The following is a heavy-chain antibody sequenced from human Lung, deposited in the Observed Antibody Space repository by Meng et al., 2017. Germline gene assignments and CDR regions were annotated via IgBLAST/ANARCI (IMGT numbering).Heavy chain of an antibody. CDR2: INHSGST. Sequence: QLPIQQWGAEMLKPSETLSLTCVVSGGSFSDYYWSWIRQTPAKGLEWIGEINHSGSTNYNPRLESRATISVDTSKNNLSLKLRSVTAADSAVYYCARGPTTMAHDFDYGGQGPLVTVSS. J-gene: IGHJ4*02. CDR3: ARGPTTMAHDFDY. CDR1: GGSFSDYY. V-gene: IGHV4-34*01. D-gene: IGHD4-11*01.